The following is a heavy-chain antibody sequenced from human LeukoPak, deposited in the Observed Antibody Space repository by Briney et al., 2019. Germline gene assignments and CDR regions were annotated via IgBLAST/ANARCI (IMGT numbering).Heavy chain of an antibody. Sequence: PSETLSLTCTVSGPSISNFYWSWIRQPPGRGLEWVGSINYSGTTNYNPSLKSRVTMSIDTSKNQVSLKLNSVTAADTAVYYCARDPIHRDGYNAEWGQGVLVSVSS. J-gene: IGHJ4*02. V-gene: IGHV4-59*01. CDR1: GPSISNFY. CDR3: ARDPIHRDGYNAE. CDR2: INYSGTT. D-gene: IGHD5-24*01.